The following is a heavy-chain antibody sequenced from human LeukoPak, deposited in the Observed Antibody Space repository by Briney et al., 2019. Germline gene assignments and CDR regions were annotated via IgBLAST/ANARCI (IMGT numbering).Heavy chain of an antibody. CDR1: GFTVSNNY. V-gene: IGHV3-53*01. Sequence: GGSLRLSCAASGFTVSNNYMSWVRQAPGKGLEWVSVIYSGGTTYYTDSVKGRFTISRDSSKNTLYLQMNSLRAEDTAVYFCARGGPVKSIYDPHWYDPWGQGTLVTVSS. CDR3: ARGGPVKSIYDPHWYDP. J-gene: IGHJ5*02. D-gene: IGHD5/OR15-5a*01. CDR2: IYSGGTT.